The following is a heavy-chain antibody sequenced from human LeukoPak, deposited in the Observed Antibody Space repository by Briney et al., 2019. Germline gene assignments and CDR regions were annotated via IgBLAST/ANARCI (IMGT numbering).Heavy chain of an antibody. CDR2: ISSSSSYI. CDR3: ARSMIVVVAIDY. D-gene: IGHD3-22*01. Sequence: GRSLRLSCAASGFTFSSYSMNWVRQAPGKGLEWVSSISSSSSYIYYADSVKGRFTISRDNAKNSLYLQMNSLRAEDTAVYYCARSMIVVVAIDYWGQGTLVTVSS. CDR1: GFTFSSYS. V-gene: IGHV3-21*01. J-gene: IGHJ4*02.